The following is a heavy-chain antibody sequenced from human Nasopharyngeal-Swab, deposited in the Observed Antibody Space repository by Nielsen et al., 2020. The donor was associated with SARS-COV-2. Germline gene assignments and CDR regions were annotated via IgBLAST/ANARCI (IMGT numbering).Heavy chain of an antibody. Sequence: ASVKVSCKASGYTFTSYGISWVRQAPGQGLEWMGWISDYNGRTYYAQKFQGRVTMTTDTSTSTAYMDLRSLRSDDTAVYYCARDPRGPYYWGKGTLVTVSS. CDR2: ISDYNGRT. D-gene: IGHD6-25*01. CDR3: ARDPRGPYY. V-gene: IGHV1-18*01. J-gene: IGHJ4*02. CDR1: GYTFTSYG.